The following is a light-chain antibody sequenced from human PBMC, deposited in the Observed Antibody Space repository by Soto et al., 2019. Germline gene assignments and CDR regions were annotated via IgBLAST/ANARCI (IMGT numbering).Light chain of an antibody. CDR3: QSYDNSLLAYV. CDR1: SSNIGAGFE. J-gene: IGLJ2*01. V-gene: IGLV1-40*01. Sequence: QSVLTQPPSVSGAPGQRLTISCAGTSSNIGAGFEVHWYQQPPGTAPKLLIYANDERPSVAPDRFSCSTSGTSASLAITGLQAEDAADYYCQSYDNSLLAYVFGGGTKLTVL. CDR2: AND.